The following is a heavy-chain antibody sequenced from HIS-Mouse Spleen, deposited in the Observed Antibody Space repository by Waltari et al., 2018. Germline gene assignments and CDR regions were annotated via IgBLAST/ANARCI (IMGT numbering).Heavy chain of an antibody. CDR2: IYYSGSN. V-gene: IGHV4-39*07. CDR3: ASETPYSSSWYDWYFDL. CDR1: GGSISRSSYY. J-gene: IGHJ2*01. D-gene: IGHD6-13*01. Sequence: QLQLQESGPGLVKPSETLSLTCTVPGGSISRSSYYWGWIRQPSGKGLEWTGSIYYSGSNIYNPSLKRRVAITVDTSKNQVSLKLSSVTAADSAVYYCASETPYSSSWYDWYFDLWGRGTLVTVSS.